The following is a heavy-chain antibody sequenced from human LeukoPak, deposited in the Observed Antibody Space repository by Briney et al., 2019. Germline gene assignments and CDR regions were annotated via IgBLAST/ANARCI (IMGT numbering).Heavy chain of an antibody. Sequence: SETLSLTCTVSGGSISSYYWSWIRQPAGKGLEWIGRIYTSGSTNYIPSLKSRVTMSVDTSKNQFSLKLSSVTAADTAVYYCAREMYSSGWYFGRGAFDIWGQGTMVTVSS. CDR3: AREMYSSGWYFGRGAFDI. CDR2: IYTSGST. V-gene: IGHV4-4*07. D-gene: IGHD6-19*01. CDR1: GGSISSYY. J-gene: IGHJ3*02.